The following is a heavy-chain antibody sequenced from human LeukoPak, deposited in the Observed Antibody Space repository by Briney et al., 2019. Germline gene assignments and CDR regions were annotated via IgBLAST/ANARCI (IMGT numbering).Heavy chain of an antibody. V-gene: IGHV3-72*01. D-gene: IGHD1-26*01. CDR1: GFTLSDHY. CDR3: TRAGGNYSFEY. J-gene: IGHJ4*02. CDR2: IRNKARLYTT. Sequence: GEALRLSCAASGFTLSDHYMDWVRQAPGKGLEWVGRIRNKARLYTTEYAASVKGRFTISRDDSKISLDLQMNSLKTEDTAVYYCTRAGGNYSFEYWGQGTLVTVSP.